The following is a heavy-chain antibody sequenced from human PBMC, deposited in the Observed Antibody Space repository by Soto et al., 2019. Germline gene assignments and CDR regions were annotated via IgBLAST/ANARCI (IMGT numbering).Heavy chain of an antibody. D-gene: IGHD6-6*01. J-gene: IGHJ6*02. Sequence: GESLKISCKGSGYSFTSYWISWVRQMPGKGLEWMGRIDPSDSYTNYSPSFQGHVTISADKSISTAYLQWSSLKASDTAMYYCARHASIAARTGYYYYYGMDVWGQGTKVTVYS. CDR1: GYSFTSYW. CDR2: IDPSDSYT. CDR3: ARHASIAARTGYYYYYGMDV. V-gene: IGHV5-10-1*01.